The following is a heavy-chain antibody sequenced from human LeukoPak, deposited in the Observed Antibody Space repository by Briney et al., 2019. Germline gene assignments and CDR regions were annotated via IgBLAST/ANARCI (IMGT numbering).Heavy chain of an antibody. Sequence: GSSVKVSCKASGGTFSSYAISWVRQAPGQGLEWMGGIIPIFGTANYAQKFQGRVTITTDESTSTAYMELSSLRSEDTAVYYCARDYVLRYFDWLLEPPGYWGQGTLVTVSS. CDR2: IIPIFGTA. CDR1: GGTFSSYA. V-gene: IGHV1-69*05. CDR3: ARDYVLRYFDWLLEPPGY. J-gene: IGHJ4*02. D-gene: IGHD3-9*01.